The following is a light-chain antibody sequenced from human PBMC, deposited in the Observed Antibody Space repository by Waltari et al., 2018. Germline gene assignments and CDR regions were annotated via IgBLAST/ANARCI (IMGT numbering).Light chain of an antibody. V-gene: IGKV1-5*03. CDR3: QQYSSFST. CDR1: QSVCTW. Sequence: DIQMTQSPSTLSSSVGERVTISCRASQSVCTWMAWYQQKPGKAPKLLIYMASSLESEVPSRFSGSGSGTEFTLTISGLQPDDFATYSCQQYSSFSTFGQGTKV. CDR2: MAS. J-gene: IGKJ2*01.